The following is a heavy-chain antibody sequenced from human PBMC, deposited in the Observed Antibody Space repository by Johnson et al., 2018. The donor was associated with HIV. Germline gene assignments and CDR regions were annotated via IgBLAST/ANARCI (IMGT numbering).Heavy chain of an antibody. CDR1: GFIFSSSW. V-gene: IGHV3-74*01. CDR2: SKSDGSTT. J-gene: IGHJ3*01. D-gene: IGHD1-26*01. CDR3: ARSRWADDAFDG. Sequence: VQLVESGGGLVQPGGSLRLSCAGSGFIFSSSWIHWVRQVPGKGLVWVSRSKSDGSTTTYADSVKGRFTISRDKAKNTLHLQMNSLRVEDTAVYYCARSRWADDAFDGWGQGTMVTVSS.